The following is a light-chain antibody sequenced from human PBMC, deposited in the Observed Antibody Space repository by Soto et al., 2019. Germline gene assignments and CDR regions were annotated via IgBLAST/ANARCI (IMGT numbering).Light chain of an antibody. V-gene: IGKV3-20*01. CDR3: QQCDSSPFT. CDR2: ATS. J-gene: IGKJ3*01. CDR1: RSVGTSY. Sequence: NVLTQSPGTLSLSPGERATLSCRASRSVGTSYLAWYQMKPGQAPRLLIYATSSRAIGTPDRFSGSGSGTVFTLTISRLEPEDSAVYFCQQCDSSPFTFGPGTKVEI.